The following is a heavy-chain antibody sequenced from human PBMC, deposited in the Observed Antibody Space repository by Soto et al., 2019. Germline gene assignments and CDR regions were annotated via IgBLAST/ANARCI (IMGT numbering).Heavy chain of an antibody. D-gene: IGHD3-9*01. CDR3: ARDFDWNPDYYYYMDV. CDR1: GYTFTSYA. CDR2: INAGNGNT. J-gene: IGHJ6*03. V-gene: IGHV1-3*01. Sequence: ASVKVSCKASGYTFTSYAMHWVRQAPGQRLEWMGWINAGNGNTKYSQKFQGRVTITRDTSASTAYMELSSLRSEDTAVYYCARDFDWNPDYYYYMDVWGKGTTVTVSS.